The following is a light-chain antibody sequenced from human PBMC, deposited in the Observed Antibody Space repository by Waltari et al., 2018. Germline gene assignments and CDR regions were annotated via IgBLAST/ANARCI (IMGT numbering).Light chain of an antibody. CDR2: RNT. CDR1: SSTIESTY. Sequence: QSVLTQPPSASGTPGPRVTISCSGRSSTIESTYVYCYQQLPGTAPELLIYRNTQRRSGVPDRFSGSKSGTSASLAISGLRSEDEADYYCAAWDDSLSGPWVFGGGTKLTVL. J-gene: IGLJ3*02. CDR3: AAWDDSLSGPWV. V-gene: IGLV1-47*01.